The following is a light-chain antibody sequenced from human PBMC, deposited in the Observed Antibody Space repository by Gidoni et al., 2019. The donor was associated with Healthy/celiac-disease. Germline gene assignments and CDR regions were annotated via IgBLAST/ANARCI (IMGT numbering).Light chain of an antibody. CDR3: QQSYRTPRT. Sequence: DIQMTQSPSSLSASVGDRVTIPCRASQSISSYLNWYQQKPGKAPKLLIDAASSLQSGVPSRCSGSGSGTDFTLTISSLQPEDFATYYCQQSYRTPRTFGQGTKVEIK. J-gene: IGKJ1*01. CDR2: AAS. V-gene: IGKV1-39*01. CDR1: QSISSY.